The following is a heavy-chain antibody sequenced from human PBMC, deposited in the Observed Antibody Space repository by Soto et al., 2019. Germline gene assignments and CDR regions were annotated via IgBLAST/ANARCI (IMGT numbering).Heavy chain of an antibody. CDR2: INPNGGST. J-gene: IGHJ4*02. Sequence: QVQLVQSGAEVKKPGASVKLSCKASGYTFTSYYIHWVRQAPGQGLEWIGIINPNGGSTNYAHNFKCRLTVTRDTSTATVYMELGALTSEDTAVYYYARGLGLGDYWGQGTLVTVSS. D-gene: IGHD3-9*01. CDR1: GYTFTSYY. CDR3: ARGLGLGDY. V-gene: IGHV1-46*01.